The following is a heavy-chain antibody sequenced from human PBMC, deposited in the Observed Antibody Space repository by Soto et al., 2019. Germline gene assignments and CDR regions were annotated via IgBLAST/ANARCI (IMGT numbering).Heavy chain of an antibody. CDR3: ARSLGYGDYMYYYYYMDV. J-gene: IGHJ6*03. Sequence: GGSLRLSCAASGFTFSSYSMNWVRQAPGKGLEWVSSISSSSSYIYYADSVKGRFTISRDNAKNSLYLQMNSLRAEDTAVYYCARSLGYGDYMYYYYYMDVWGKGTTVTVSS. CDR1: GFTFSSYS. CDR2: ISSSSSYI. D-gene: IGHD4-17*01. V-gene: IGHV3-21*01.